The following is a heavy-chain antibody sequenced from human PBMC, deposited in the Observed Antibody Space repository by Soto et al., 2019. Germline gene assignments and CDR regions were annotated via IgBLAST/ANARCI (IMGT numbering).Heavy chain of an antibody. CDR2: MNHSGST. Sequence: QVQLQQWGAGLLKPSETLSLTCAVYGESFSDYYWTWIRQPPGKGLEWIGEMNHSGSTNYNPSLKSRVTISVDTSKNQFSLKLSSVTAADTAIYYCARVKGGTRGANGWYFDYWGQGTLLTVSS. CDR3: ARVKGGTRGANGWYFDY. J-gene: IGHJ4*02. V-gene: IGHV4-34*01. D-gene: IGHD1-1*01. CDR1: GESFSDYY.